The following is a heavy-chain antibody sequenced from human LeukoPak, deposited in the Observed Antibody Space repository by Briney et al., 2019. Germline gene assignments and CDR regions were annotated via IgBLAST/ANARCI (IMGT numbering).Heavy chain of an antibody. D-gene: IGHD1-26*01. J-gene: IGHJ4*02. CDR1: GGSISSGGYY. CDR3: ARGGAIVGALP. Sequence: SETLSLTCTVSGGSISSGGYYCSWIRQPPGKGLEWVGYIRHSGSTYYNPSLKSRVTISADRSKNQFSLNLSSVTAADTAVYYCARGGAIVGALPWGQGALVTVSS. CDR2: IRHSGST. V-gene: IGHV4-30-2*01.